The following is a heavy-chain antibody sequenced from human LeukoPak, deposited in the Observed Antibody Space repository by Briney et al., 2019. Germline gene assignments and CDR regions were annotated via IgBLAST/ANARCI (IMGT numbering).Heavy chain of an antibody. D-gene: IGHD6-19*01. CDR3: AKDIGSSGWYDAEYFQH. CDR1: GFTFDDYA. V-gene: IGHV3-9*01. Sequence: GGSLRLSCAASGFTFDDYAMHWVRQAPGKGLEWVSGISWNSGSIGYADSVRGRFTISRDNAKNSLYLQMNSRRAEDTALYYCAKDIGSSGWYDAEYFQHWGQGTLVTVSP. CDR2: ISWNSGSI. J-gene: IGHJ1*01.